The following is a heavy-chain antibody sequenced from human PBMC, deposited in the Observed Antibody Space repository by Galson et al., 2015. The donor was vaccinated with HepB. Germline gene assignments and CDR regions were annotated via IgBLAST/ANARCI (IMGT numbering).Heavy chain of an antibody. Sequence: SLRLSCAVSGFTFSSYGVHWVRQAPGKGLEWVAFISYDGNNKYYADSVKGRFTVSRDNSRNTLYLQMNSLRAGDTAVYYCAEEGGYCSGGRCYAGYFDRWGRGTPVTVSA. J-gene: IGHJ2*01. D-gene: IGHD2-15*01. CDR1: GFTFSSYG. CDR3: AEEGGYCSGGRCYAGYFDR. CDR2: ISYDGNNK. V-gene: IGHV3-30*18.